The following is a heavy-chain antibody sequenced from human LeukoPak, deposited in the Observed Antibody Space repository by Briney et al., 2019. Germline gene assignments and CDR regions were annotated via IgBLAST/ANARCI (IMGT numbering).Heavy chain of an antibody. CDR3: ARDPPGYYGSGYYFDY. D-gene: IGHD3-10*01. CDR2: INPSGGST. V-gene: IGHV1-46*01. CDR1: GYTFTSYY. J-gene: IGHJ4*02. Sequence: ASVKVSCKASGYTFTSYYMHWVRQAPGQGLEWMGIINPSGGSTSYAQKFQGRVTMTRDTSTSTVYMELSSLRSEDTAVYYCARDPPGYYGSGYYFDYWGQGTLVTVSS.